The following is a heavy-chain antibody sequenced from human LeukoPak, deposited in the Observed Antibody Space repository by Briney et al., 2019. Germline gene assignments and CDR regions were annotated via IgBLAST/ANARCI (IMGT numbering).Heavy chain of an antibody. D-gene: IGHD2/OR15-2a*01. CDR1: GGSMSGHW. J-gene: IGHJ4*02. CDR2: ISYSGGT. V-gene: IGHV4-59*08. Sequence: SETLSLTCTVSGGSMSGHWWSWIRQSPGKGLEWIGDISYSGGTNNNSPLKSRLTMSLDTSKNQFSLKLSSVTAADTAMYYCARRNTADASIDFWGQGILVIASS. CDR3: ARRNTADASIDF.